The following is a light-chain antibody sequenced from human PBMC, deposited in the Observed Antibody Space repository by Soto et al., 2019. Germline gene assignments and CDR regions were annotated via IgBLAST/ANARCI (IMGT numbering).Light chain of an antibody. Sequence: QSALTQPPSASGSTGQSVTISCTGTSSDVGNYNYVSWYQQHPGKAPKLMIYEVTKRPSGVPDLFSGSKSGNTASLTVSGLQAEDEADYYCSSYAGSKTLFGGGTKLAVL. CDR1: SSDVGNYNY. V-gene: IGLV2-8*01. CDR2: EVT. J-gene: IGLJ3*02. CDR3: SSYAGSKTL.